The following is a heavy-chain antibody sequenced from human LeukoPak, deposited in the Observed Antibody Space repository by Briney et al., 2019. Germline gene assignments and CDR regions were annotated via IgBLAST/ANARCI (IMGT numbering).Heavy chain of an antibody. CDR1: GFTFSNYW. V-gene: IGHV3-74*01. D-gene: IGHD3-10*01. Sequence: GGSLRLSCAASGFTFSNYWMHWVRQAPGKGLVWVSRINSDARSTSYADSVKGRFTISRDNAKNTLYLQMNSLRAEDTAVYYCARAPYPYGSGSHHYFDYWGQGTLVTVSS. CDR3: ARAPYPYGSGSHHYFDY. CDR2: INSDARST. J-gene: IGHJ4*02.